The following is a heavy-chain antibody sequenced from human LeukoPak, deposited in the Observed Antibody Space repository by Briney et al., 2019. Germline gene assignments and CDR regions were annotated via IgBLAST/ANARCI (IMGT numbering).Heavy chain of an antibody. CDR1: GFIFGHYG. J-gene: IGHJ4*02. V-gene: IGHV3-33*05. CDR3: ARELSQIVWGGLDY. Sequence: PGGSLRLSCVAAGFIFGHYGMHWVRQAPGKGLEWVAVIQNDASTENFADSVKGRFTISRDNSKNTVFLQMNSLRVEDTAVYYCARELSQIVWGGLDYGGQGTLVSVSS. D-gene: IGHD2-21*01. CDR2: IQNDASTE.